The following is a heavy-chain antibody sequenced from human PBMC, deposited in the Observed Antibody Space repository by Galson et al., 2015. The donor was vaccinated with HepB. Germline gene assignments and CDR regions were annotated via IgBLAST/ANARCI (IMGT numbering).Heavy chain of an antibody. CDR2: IYPGDSDT. CDR1: GYSFTSYW. J-gene: IGHJ5*02. CDR3: ARLDTVTPETSHGWFDP. V-gene: IGHV5-51*01. Sequence: QSGAEVKKPGESLKISCTGSGYSFTSYWIGWVRQMPGKGLEWMGIIYPGDSDTRYSPSFQGQVTISADKSISTAYLQWSSLKASDTAMYYCARLDTVTPETSHGWFDPWGQGTLVTVSS. D-gene: IGHD4-17*01.